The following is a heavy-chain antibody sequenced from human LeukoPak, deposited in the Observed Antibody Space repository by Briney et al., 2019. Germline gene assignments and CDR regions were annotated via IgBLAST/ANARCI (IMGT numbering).Heavy chain of an antibody. CDR3: ARDHVSYYLDP. CDR2: ISAYNGNT. D-gene: IGHD1-26*01. V-gene: IGHV1-18*01. J-gene: IGHJ5*02. CDR1: GYTFTSYG. Sequence: ASVKVSCKASGYTFTSYGISWVRQVPGQGLEWMGWISAYNGNTNYAQKLQDRVTMTTDTSTSTAYMELRSLRSDDTAVYFCARDHVSYYLDPWGQGTLVTVSS.